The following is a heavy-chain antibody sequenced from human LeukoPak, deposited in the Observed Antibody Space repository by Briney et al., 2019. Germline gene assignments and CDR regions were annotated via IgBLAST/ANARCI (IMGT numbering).Heavy chain of an antibody. J-gene: IGHJ3*02. CDR3: ARSNVLTARGAFDI. Sequence: ASLKGSCKAAGHTCTGHYTHRGPKDPGQRLQCIAWINPDTGGTYSAQKFQGRVTVTRDTAISTAYMELSRLKSDDTSVYFCARSNVLTARGAFDIWGQGTMVTVSS. V-gene: IGHV1-2*02. CDR2: INPDTGGT. CDR1: GHTCTGHY. D-gene: IGHD3-9*01.